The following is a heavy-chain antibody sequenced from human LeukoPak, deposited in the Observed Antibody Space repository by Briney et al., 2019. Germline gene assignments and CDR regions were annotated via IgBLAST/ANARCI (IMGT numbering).Heavy chain of an antibody. CDR1: GGSFSGYY. J-gene: IGHJ4*02. CDR2: INHVGAT. Sequence: SETLSLTCAIYGGSFSGYYWSWIRQPPEKGLEWIGEINHVGATNYNPSLKSRVTISVGTSKNQFSLKLSSVTAADTAVYYCAAEFSAYDPFDSWGQGTLVTVSS. V-gene: IGHV4-34*01. CDR3: AAEFSAYDPFDS. D-gene: IGHD3-3*01.